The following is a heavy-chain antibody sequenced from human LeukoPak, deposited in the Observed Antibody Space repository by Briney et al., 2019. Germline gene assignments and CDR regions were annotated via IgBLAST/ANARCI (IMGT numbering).Heavy chain of an antibody. D-gene: IGHD1/OR15-1a*01. J-gene: IGHJ4*02. CDR1: GFTFSSYS. Sequence: GGSLRLSCATSGFTFSSYSMNWVRQAPGKGLGWVSVIYSGGSTYYADSVKGRFTISRDNSKNTLYLQMNSLRAEDTAVYYCARANNYGDFDYWGQGTLVTVSS. CDR3: ARANNYGDFDY. CDR2: IYSGGST. V-gene: IGHV3-66*01.